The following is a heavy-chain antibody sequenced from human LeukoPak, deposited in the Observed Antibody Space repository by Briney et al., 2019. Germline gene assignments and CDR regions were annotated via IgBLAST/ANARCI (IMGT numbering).Heavy chain of an antibody. J-gene: IGHJ4*02. V-gene: IGHV4-4*07. CDR1: GGSISSYY. Sequence: SETLSLTCTVSGGSISSYYWSWIRQPAGEGLEWIGRIYSSGNTNYNPSLKSRVTMPVDTSKNQFSLKLSSVTAADTAVYYCARDPRNYDLGYWGQGTLVTVSS. CDR2: IYSSGNT. D-gene: IGHD3-3*01. CDR3: ARDPRNYDLGY.